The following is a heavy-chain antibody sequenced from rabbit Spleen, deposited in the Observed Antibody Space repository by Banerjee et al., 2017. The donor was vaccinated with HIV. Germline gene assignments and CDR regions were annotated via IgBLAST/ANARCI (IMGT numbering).Heavy chain of an antibody. D-gene: IGHD1-1*01. CDR2: IEPIFGNT. CDR1: GFDFTNYG. V-gene: IGHV1S47*01. J-gene: IGHJ4*01. CDR3: ARDPAYASVSAYNIPVL. Sequence: QEQLVESGGGLVQPGGSLKLSCKASGFDFTNYGVTWVRQAPGKGLEWIGYIEPIFGNTYYATWVNGRFTISSDNAQNTLYLQLSSLTASDTATYFCARDPAYASVSAYNIPVLWGPGTLVTVS.